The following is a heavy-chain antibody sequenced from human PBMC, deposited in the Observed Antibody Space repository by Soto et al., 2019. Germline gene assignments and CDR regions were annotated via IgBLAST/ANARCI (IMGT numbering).Heavy chain of an antibody. Sequence: GESLTVSCKGSGYSFTSYWIRWVRQMPGKGLEWKEIIYPGDSDTRYSPSFQGQVTISADKSISTAYLQWSSLKASDTAMYYCARRDSSGLGYYYYYGMDVWGQGTTVTVSS. CDR2: IYPGDSDT. CDR1: GYSFTSYW. CDR3: ARRDSSGLGYYYYYGMDV. D-gene: IGHD6-19*01. V-gene: IGHV5-51*01. J-gene: IGHJ6*02.